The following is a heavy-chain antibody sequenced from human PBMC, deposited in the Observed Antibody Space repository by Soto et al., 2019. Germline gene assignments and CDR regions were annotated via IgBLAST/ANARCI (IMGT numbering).Heavy chain of an antibody. Sequence: EVQLVESGGGLIQPGGSLRLSCAASGVTVNTNYMSWVRQSPGKGLEWVSLIESGGSIYYADSVKGRFTISRDNFKNTLSLQMNSLRVEDTAVYYCASTTVWKDAFEIWCQGTLVSVCS. CDR1: GVTVNTNY. V-gene: IGHV3-53*01. D-gene: IGHD3-16*01. CDR3: ASTTVWKDAFEI. CDR2: IESGGSI. J-gene: IGHJ3*02.